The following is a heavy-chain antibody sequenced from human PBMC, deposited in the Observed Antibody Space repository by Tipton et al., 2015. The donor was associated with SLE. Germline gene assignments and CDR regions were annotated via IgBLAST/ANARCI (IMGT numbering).Heavy chain of an antibody. V-gene: IGHV6-1*01. D-gene: IGHD6-13*01. CDR1: GDSVSSNSAA. Sequence: PGLVKPSQTLSLTCAISGDSVSSNSAAWNWIRQSPSRGLEWLGRTYYRSKWNNDYAVSVKSRITINPDTSKNQFSLQLNSVTPEDTAVYYCAREGGQQLVRIYGMDVWGQATTVTVSS. J-gene: IGHJ6*02. CDR3: AREGGQQLVRIYGMDV. CDR2: TYYRSKWNN.